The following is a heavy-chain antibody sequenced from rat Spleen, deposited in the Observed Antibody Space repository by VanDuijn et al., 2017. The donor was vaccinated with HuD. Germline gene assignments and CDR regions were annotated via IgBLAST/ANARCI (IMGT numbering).Heavy chain of an antibody. J-gene: IGHJ4*01. Sequence: EVQLVESGGGLVQPGRSMKLSCAASGFTFSGYYMAWVRQAPKKGLEWVASIRYDGSRTYYPDSVQDRFTISRDNAKSTLYLQMDSLRSEDTAIYYCARQRMGYGYVMDAWGQGASVTVSS. D-gene: IGHD1-11*01. CDR1: GFTFSGYY. CDR3: ARQRMGYGYVMDA. V-gene: IGHV5-22*01. CDR2: IRYDGSRT.